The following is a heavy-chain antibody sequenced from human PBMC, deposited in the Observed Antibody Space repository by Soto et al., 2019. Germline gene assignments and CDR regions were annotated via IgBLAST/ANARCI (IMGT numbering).Heavy chain of an antibody. CDR3: ARVDVLRFCEWLI. CDR2: ISAYNGNT. J-gene: IGHJ4*01. CDR1: GYTFTNYG. D-gene: IGHD3-3*01. V-gene: IGHV1-18*04. Sequence: ASVKVSCKASGYTFTNYGISWVRQAPGQGLEWMGWISAYNGNTNYAQNLQGRVTMTTDTSKSTAYMELRSLRPDDTAVYYCARVDVLRFCEWLIWGQRTLVTVSS.